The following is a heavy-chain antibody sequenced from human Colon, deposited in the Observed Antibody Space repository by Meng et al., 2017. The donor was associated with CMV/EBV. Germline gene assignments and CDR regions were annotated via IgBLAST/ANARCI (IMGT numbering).Heavy chain of an antibody. CDR2: INPNSGGT. V-gene: IGHV1-2*02. J-gene: IGHJ4*02. Sequence: ASVKVSCKASGYTFTDYYMHWVRQAPGQGLEWMGWINPNSGGTNYAQKFQGRVTMTRDTSISTAYMELSRLRSDDTAVYYCAREARNCTNGVCYVPFDYWGQGTLVTVSS. CDR1: GYTFTDYY. D-gene: IGHD2-8*01. CDR3: AREARNCTNGVCYVPFDY.